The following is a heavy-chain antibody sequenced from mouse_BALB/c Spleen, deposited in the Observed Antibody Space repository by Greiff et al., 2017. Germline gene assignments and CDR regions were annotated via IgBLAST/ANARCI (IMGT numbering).Heavy chain of an antibody. J-gene: IGHJ4*01. CDR2: IRLKSNNYAT. D-gene: IGHD1-1*01. V-gene: IGHV6-6*02. CDR1: GFTFSNYW. CDR3: TRIIYYYGSSYGENAMDY. Sequence: EVHLVESGGGLVQPGGSMKLSCVASGFTFSNYWMNWVRQSPEKGLEWVAEIRLKSNNYATHYAESVKGRFTISRDDSKSSVYLQMNNLRAEDTGIYYCTRIIYYYGSSYGENAMDYWGQGTSVTVSS.